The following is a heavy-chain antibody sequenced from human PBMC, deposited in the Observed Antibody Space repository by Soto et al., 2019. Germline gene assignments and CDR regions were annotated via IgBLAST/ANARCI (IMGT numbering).Heavy chain of an antibody. D-gene: IGHD1-7*01. CDR3: ARERHLNSPSDAFDL. J-gene: IGHJ3*01. CDR2: MNPNRGGS. Sequence: QVHLVQSGAEVKKPGASVKVSCMASGYNFIAQNIHWVRQAPGLGLEWMGKMNPNRGGSDYAQELQGRVTVTRDTSNSTVYMELTSLKSDATAVYYCARERHLNSPSDAFDLWGQGTMVIVSS. CDR1: GYNFIAQN. V-gene: IGHV1-2*02.